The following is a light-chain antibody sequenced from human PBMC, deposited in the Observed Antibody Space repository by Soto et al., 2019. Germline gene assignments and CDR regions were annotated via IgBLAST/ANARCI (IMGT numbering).Light chain of an antibody. V-gene: IGLV1-44*01. CDR2: SHN. Sequence: QPVLTQPPSASGTPGQRVTISCSGSSSNIGSNAVSWYHQLPGTAPKLLIYSHNQRPSGVPDRFSGSKSGTSASLAISGLQSDDEADYYCATWDDSLNGWVFGGGTQLTVL. CDR3: ATWDDSLNGWV. CDR1: SSNIGSNA. J-gene: IGLJ3*02.